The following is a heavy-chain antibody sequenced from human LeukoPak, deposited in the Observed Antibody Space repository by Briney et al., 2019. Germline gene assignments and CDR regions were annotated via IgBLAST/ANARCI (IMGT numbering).Heavy chain of an antibody. D-gene: IGHD3-10*01. CDR2: IYSGGST. V-gene: IGHV3-53*01. CDR1: GFTVSSNY. J-gene: IGHJ6*04. Sequence: GGSLRLSCAASGFTVSSNYMSWVRQAPGKGLEWVSVIYSGGSTYYADSVKGRFTISRDNSKNTLYLQMNSLRAEDTAVYYCAKGHMVRGSYGMDVWGKRTTVTVSS. CDR3: AKGHMVRGSYGMDV.